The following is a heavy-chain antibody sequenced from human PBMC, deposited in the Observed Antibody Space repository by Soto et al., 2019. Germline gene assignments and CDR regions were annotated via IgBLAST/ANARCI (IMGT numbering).Heavy chain of an antibody. D-gene: IGHD2-2*03. CDR3: ASGYCSSTSCYRYYGMDV. J-gene: IGHJ6*02. CDR1: GGTFSSYT. V-gene: IGHV1-69*02. Sequence: QVQLVQSGAEVKKPGSSVKVSCKASGGTFSSYTISWVRQAPGQGLEWMGRIIPILGIANYAQKFQGRVTITADKSTCTAYMELSSLRSEDTAVYYCASGYCSSTSCYRYYGMDVWGQVTTVTVSS. CDR2: IIPILGIA.